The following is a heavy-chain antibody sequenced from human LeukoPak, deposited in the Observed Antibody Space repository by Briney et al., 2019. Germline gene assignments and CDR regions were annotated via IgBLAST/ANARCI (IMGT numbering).Heavy chain of an antibody. D-gene: IGHD3-22*01. CDR1: GGSISSSSYY. V-gene: IGHV4-39*07. CDR3: ARDAGYYYDSSGYSITAEYFQH. CDR2: IYYSGST. J-gene: IGHJ1*01. Sequence: SETLSLTCTVSGGSISSSSYYWGWIRQPPGKGLEWIGSIYYSGSTNYNPSLKSRVTISVDTSKNQFSLKLSSVTAADTAVCYCARDAGYYYDSSGYSITAEYFQHWGQGTLVTVSS.